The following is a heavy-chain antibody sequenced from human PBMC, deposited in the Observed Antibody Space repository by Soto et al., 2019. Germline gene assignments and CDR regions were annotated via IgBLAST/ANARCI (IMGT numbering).Heavy chain of an antibody. Sequence: ASVKVPCKASGYTFTSYYMHSLRQAPGPGLEWMGIINPSGGSTSYAQKFQGRVTMTRDTSTSTVYMELSSLRSEDTAVYSCAREEDSYLGLDVWGKGNTVTGS. CDR3: AREEDSYLGLDV. CDR1: GYTFTSYY. V-gene: IGHV1-46*01. CDR2: INPSGGST. J-gene: IGHJ6*04.